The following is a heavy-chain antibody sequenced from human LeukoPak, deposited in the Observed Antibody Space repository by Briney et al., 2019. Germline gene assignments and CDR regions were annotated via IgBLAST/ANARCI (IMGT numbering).Heavy chain of an antibody. CDR2: VKSKTDGGTT. CDR1: GFTFSNAW. D-gene: IGHD1-26*01. CDR3: TTDEWELHFDY. V-gene: IGHV3-15*01. Sequence: PGGSLRLSCAASGFTFSNAWMSWVRQAPGKGLEWVGRVKSKTDGGTTDYAAPVKGRFTISRDDSKNTLYLQMNSLKTEDTAVYYCTTDEWELHFDYWGQGTLVTVSS. J-gene: IGHJ4*02.